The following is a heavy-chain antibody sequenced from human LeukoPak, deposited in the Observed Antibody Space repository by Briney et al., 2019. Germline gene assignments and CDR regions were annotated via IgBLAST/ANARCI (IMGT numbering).Heavy chain of an antibody. Sequence: GGSLRLSCAASGFIFSTYSITWVRQAPGKGLEWVSHISSSSSSIYYADSVKGRFSISRDNAKNSLYLQMNSLRDEDTAVYYCASEDYGDYAGEINNWGQGTLVTVSS. CDR1: GFIFSTYS. D-gene: IGHD4-17*01. J-gene: IGHJ4*02. CDR2: ISSSSSSI. V-gene: IGHV3-48*02. CDR3: ASEDYGDYAGEINN.